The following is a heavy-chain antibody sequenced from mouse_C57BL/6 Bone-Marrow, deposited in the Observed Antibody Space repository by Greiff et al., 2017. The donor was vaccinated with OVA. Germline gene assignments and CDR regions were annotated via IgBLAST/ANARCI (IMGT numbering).Heavy chain of an antibody. CDR2: IDPSDSET. V-gene: IGHV1-52*01. CDR3: ARRGVYYFGGYFDV. J-gene: IGHJ1*03. D-gene: IGHD1-1*01. Sequence: VKLQQPGAELVRPGSSVKLSCKASGYTFTSYWMHWVKQRPIQGLEWIGNIDPSDSETHYNQKFKDKATLTVDKSSSTAYMQLSSLTSEDSAVYYCARRGVYYFGGYFDVWGTGTTVTVSS. CDR1: GYTFTSYW.